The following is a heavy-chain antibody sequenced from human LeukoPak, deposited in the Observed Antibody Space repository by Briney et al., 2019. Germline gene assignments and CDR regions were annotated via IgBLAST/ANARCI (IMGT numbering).Heavy chain of an antibody. Sequence: SETLSLTCTVSGGSISSYYWSWIRQPAGKGLEWIERIYTSGSTNYNPSLKSRVTMSVDTSKNQFSLKLSSVTAADTAVYYCASSHVGSGSYSPYFDYWGQGTLVTVSS. D-gene: IGHD3-10*01. CDR2: IYTSGST. CDR1: GGSISSYY. J-gene: IGHJ4*02. V-gene: IGHV4-4*07. CDR3: ASSHVGSGSYSPYFDY.